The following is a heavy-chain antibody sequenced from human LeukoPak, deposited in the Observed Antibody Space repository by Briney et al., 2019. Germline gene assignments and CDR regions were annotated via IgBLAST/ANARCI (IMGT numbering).Heavy chain of an antibody. CDR2: IYSSGST. J-gene: IGHJ4*02. V-gene: IGHV4-4*07. Sequence: SETLSLTGTVSGGSISSYYWSWIRQPAGKGLEWIGRIYSSGSTNYNPSLKSRVTMSGDTSKNQFSLKLSSVTAADTAVYYCARDGGSGSFDFDYWGQGTLVTVSS. D-gene: IGHD1-26*01. CDR1: GGSISSYY. CDR3: ARDGGSGSFDFDY.